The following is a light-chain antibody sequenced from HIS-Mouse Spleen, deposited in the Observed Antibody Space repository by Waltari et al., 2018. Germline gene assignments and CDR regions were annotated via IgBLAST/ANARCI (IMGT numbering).Light chain of an antibody. Sequence: EIVLTQSPGTLSLSPGERATLPCRASQSVSSSHLAWYQQKPGQAPRLLIYGASSRATGIPDRFSGSGSGTDFTLTISRLEPEDFAVYYCQQYGSSPPWPFGQGTKVEIK. CDR3: QQYGSSPPWP. V-gene: IGKV3-20*01. CDR1: QSVSSSH. CDR2: GAS. J-gene: IGKJ1*01.